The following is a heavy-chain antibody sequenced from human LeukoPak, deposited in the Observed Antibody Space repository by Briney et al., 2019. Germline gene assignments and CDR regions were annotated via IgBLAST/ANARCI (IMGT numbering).Heavy chain of an antibody. D-gene: IGHD4-17*01. CDR1: GFTFDDYA. CDR3: AKDWAVTPRRGYAFDI. V-gene: IGHV3-43*02. CDR2: ISGDGSAT. Sequence: GGSLRLSCAASGFTFDDYAMHWVRQAPGKGLEWVSLISGDGSATYYADSVKGRFTISRDNSKNSLYVQMNSLRTEDTALYYCAKDWAVTPRRGYAFDIWGQGTMVTVSS. J-gene: IGHJ3*02.